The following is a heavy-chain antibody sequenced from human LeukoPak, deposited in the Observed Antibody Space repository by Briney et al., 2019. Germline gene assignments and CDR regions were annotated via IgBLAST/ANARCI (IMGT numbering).Heavy chain of an antibody. V-gene: IGHV3-30-3*01. CDR1: AFTFSRYA. CDR2: ISYDGSNK. D-gene: IGHD3-10*01. J-gene: IGHJ4*02. Sequence: GGSLRLSCAASAFTFSRYAMHWVRQAPGKGLEWVAVISYDGSNKYYADSVKGRFTISRDNSKNTLYLQMNSLRAEDTSVYYCAREFFNYYGSGSPPFGPYFDYWGQGTLVTVSS. CDR3: AREFFNYYGSGSPPFGPYFDY.